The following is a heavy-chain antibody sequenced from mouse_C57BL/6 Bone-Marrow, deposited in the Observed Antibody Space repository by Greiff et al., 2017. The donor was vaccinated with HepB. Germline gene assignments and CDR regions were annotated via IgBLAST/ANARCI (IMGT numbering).Heavy chain of an antibody. D-gene: IGHD2-4*01. CDR3: AREGGSTMITTYYFDY. V-gene: IGHV1-69*01. CDR2: IDPSDSYT. CDR1: GDTFTSYW. Sequence: QVQLQQPGAELVMPGASVKLSCKASGDTFTSYWMHWVKQRPGQGLEWIGEIDPSDSYTNYNQKFKGKSTLTVDKSSSTAYMQLSSLTSEDSAVYYCAREGGSTMITTYYFDYWGRGTTLTVSS. J-gene: IGHJ2*01.